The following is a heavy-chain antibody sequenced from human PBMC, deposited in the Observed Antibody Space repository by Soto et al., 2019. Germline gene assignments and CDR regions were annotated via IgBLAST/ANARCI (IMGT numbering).Heavy chain of an antibody. D-gene: IGHD1-1*01. CDR1: GGTFSSYA. V-gene: IGHV1-69*13. CDR3: ATQPSIENKKNQNKKRKRRTTRTAQKKQNNHIKA. CDR2: IIPIFGTA. Sequence: ASVKVSCKASGGTFSSYAISWVRQAPGQGLEWMGGIIPIFGTANYAQKFQGRVTITADESMSTAYMELSSLRSEDTAVYYCATQPSIENKKNQNKKRKRRTTRTAQKKQNNHIKAGGQ. J-gene: IGHJ3*01.